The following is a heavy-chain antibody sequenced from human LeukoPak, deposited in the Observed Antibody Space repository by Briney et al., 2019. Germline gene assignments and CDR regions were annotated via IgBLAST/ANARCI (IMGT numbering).Heavy chain of an antibody. D-gene: IGHD4-17*01. Sequence: SETLSLTCAVYGGSFSGYYWSWIRQPPGKGLEWIGEINHSGSTNYNPSLKSRVTISVDTSKNQFSLKLSSVTAADTAVYYCARDRDYGFDPWGQGTLVTVSS. V-gene: IGHV4-34*01. CDR2: INHSGST. CDR1: GGSFSGYY. J-gene: IGHJ5*02. CDR3: ARDRDYGFDP.